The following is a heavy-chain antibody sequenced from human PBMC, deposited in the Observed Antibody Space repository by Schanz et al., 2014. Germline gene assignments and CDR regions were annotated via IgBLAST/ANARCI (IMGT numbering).Heavy chain of an antibody. CDR1: GSKFENFG. CDR2: ISYDGAEK. Sequence: QLVESGGGVVQPGRSLRLSCLGSGSKFENFGMHWVRQAPGKGLEWVALISYDGAEKNYADSVKGRFTISRDNSKKTLYVQMNSLRAEDTAVYYCARDRPSGYALDFWGQGTLVTVSS. CDR3: ARDRPSGYALDF. D-gene: IGHD5-12*01. V-gene: IGHV3-30*01. J-gene: IGHJ4*02.